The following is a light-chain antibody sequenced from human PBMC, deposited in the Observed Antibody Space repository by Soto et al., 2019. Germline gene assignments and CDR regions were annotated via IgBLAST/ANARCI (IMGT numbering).Light chain of an antibody. CDR2: GAS. CDR3: LQYNNWPYT. V-gene: IGKV3-15*01. Sequence: EIVMTQSPVTLSVSPGERGTLSCRASQSVSTKLLWYQQKPGQAPRLLIYGASTRATGIPARFSGGGSGTEFSLTFSSLQSEDFAVYYCLQYNNWPYTFGQGTRVEI. CDR1: QSVSTK. J-gene: IGKJ2*01.